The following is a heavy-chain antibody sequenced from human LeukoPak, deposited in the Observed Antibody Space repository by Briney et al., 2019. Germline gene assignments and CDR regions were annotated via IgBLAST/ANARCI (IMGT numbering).Heavy chain of an antibody. CDR3: ARGFTGYYDSSGYYLRAEYFQH. CDR1: GFTFSSYA. D-gene: IGHD3-22*01. V-gene: IGHV3-30-3*01. CDR2: ISYDGSNK. J-gene: IGHJ1*01. Sequence: GGSLRLSYAASGFTFSSYAMHWVRQAPGKGLEWVAVISYDGSNKYYADSVKGRFTISRDNSKNTLYLQMNSLRAEDTAVYYCARGFTGYYDSSGYYLRAEYFQHWGQGTLVTVSS.